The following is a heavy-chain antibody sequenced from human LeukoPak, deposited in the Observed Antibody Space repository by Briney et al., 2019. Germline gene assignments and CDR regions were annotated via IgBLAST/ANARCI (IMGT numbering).Heavy chain of an antibody. J-gene: IGHJ6*02. Sequence: PGGSLRLSCAASGFTFSSYSMNWFRQAPGKGLEWVSSISSSSSYIYYADSVKGRFTISRDNAKNSLYLQMNSLRAEDTAVYYCARAGTVVVGGYGMDVWGQGTTVTVSS. CDR3: ARAGTVVVGGYGMDV. CDR1: GFTFSSYS. CDR2: ISSSSSYI. D-gene: IGHD6-13*01. V-gene: IGHV3-21*01.